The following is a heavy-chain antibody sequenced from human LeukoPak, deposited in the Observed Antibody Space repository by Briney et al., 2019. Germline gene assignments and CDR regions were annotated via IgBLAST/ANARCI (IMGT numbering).Heavy chain of an antibody. J-gene: IGHJ4*02. V-gene: IGHV3-21*05. CDR2: INSESTDI. D-gene: IGHD5-18*01. CDR3: GRDTCPPQLIDY. CDR1: GFTFSLYA. Sequence: GGSLRLSCAASGFTFSLYAMTWVRQAPGKGLEWVSYINSESTDILYAGSVKGRFTISRDIAKNSLYLQMNSLRSEDTAVYYCGRDTCPPQLIDYWGQGTLVTVSS.